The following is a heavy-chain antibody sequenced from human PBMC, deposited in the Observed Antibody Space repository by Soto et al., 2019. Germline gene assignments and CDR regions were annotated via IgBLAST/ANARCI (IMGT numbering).Heavy chain of an antibody. Sequence: PGGSLRLSCAASGFTFSSYAMHWVRQAPGKGLEWVAVISYDGSNKYYADSVKGRFTISRDNSKNTLYLQMNSLRAEDTAVYYCARDLAYGYPPFCMDVWGQGTTVTVSS. V-gene: IGHV3-30-3*01. J-gene: IGHJ6*02. CDR2: ISYDGSNK. D-gene: IGHD4-17*01. CDR3: ARDLAYGYPPFCMDV. CDR1: GFTFSSYA.